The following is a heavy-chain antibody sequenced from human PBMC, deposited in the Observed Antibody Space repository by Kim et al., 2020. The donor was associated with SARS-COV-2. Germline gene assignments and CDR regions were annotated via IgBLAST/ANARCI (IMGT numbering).Heavy chain of an antibody. CDR2: IIPIFGTP. D-gene: IGHD6-13*01. CDR1: GDTFISYS. J-gene: IGHJ3*01. V-gene: IGHV1-69*13. CDR3: ARVENRYSSTWYGVDAFDL. Sequence: SVKVSCKTSGDTFISYSISWVRQTPGQGLEWMGAIIPIFGTPNYAQKFQGRITITADESTSTAYMELSSLRSEDTAVYYCARVENRYSSTWYGVDAFDLWGQGTMVTVSS.